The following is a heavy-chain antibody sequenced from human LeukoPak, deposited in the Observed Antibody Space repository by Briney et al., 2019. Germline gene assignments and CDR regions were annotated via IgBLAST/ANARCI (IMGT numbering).Heavy chain of an antibody. Sequence: GGSLRLSCAASGFTFSSYAMSWVRQAPGKGLEWVSAISGSGGSTYYADSVKGRFTISRDNSKNTLYLQMNSLRAEDTAVYYRAKDPPSVLRYFDWLLPLYYWGQGTLVTVSS. CDR2: ISGSGGST. D-gene: IGHD3-9*01. CDR3: AKDPPSVLRYFDWLLPLYY. V-gene: IGHV3-23*01. CDR1: GFTFSSYA. J-gene: IGHJ4*02.